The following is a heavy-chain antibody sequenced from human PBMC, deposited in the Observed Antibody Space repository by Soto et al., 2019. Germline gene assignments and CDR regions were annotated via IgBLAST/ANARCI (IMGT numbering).Heavy chain of an antibody. Sequence: DVQLVESGGGLVQPGGSLRLSCAASGFTFSTFSMNWVRQAPGRGLEWIAYFGGDSRPISYADSVKGRFTISRDNAKNSLYLQRDSLRDEDTAVYYCARDLGWALDYWGQGTLVTVSS. D-gene: IGHD6-19*01. CDR3: ARDLGWALDY. CDR2: FGGDSRPI. J-gene: IGHJ4*02. CDR1: GFTFSTFS. V-gene: IGHV3-48*02.